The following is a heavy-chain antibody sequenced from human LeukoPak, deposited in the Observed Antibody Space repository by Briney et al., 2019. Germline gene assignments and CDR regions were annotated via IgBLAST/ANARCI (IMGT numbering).Heavy chain of an antibody. CDR1: GASVSGSAYY. CDR3: AKSGGYGLIDY. D-gene: IGHD1-26*01. V-gene: IGHV4-39*01. Sequence: SETLSLTCTVSGASVSGSAYYWGWIRQPPGKGLEWIGNIYYSGSTYYNESLESRVTISIDKSKYQFFLKLNSVTAADTAMYYCAKSGGYGLIDYWGQGTLVTVSS. CDR2: IYYSGST. J-gene: IGHJ4*02.